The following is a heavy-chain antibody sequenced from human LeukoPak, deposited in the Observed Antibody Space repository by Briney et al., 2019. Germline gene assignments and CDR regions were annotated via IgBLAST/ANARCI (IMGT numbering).Heavy chain of an antibody. CDR3: AKDQGDYYDFWSGYPLDY. Sequence: GGSLRLSCAASGSTISSNYMTWVRQAPGKGLEWVSVIFGGGSTYYADSVKGRFTISRDNSKNTLYLQMNSLRAEDTAVYYCAKDQGDYYDFWSGYPLDYWGQGTLVTVSS. D-gene: IGHD3-3*01. J-gene: IGHJ4*02. CDR2: IFGGGST. CDR1: GSTISSNY. V-gene: IGHV3-53*05.